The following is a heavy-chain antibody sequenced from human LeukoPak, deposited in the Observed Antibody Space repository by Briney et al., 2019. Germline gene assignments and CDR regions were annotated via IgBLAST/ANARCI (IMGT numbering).Heavy chain of an antibody. J-gene: IGHJ4*02. CDR3: AGGSYYEYTFDY. CDR1: GGTFSSYA. Sequence: GSSVTVSCKASGGTFSSYAISWVRQAPGQGLEWMGGIIPIFGTANYAQKFQGRVTITADESTSTAYMELSSLRSEDTAVYYCAGGSYYEYTFDYWGQGTLVTVSS. CDR2: IIPIFGTA. V-gene: IGHV1-69*01. D-gene: IGHD1-26*01.